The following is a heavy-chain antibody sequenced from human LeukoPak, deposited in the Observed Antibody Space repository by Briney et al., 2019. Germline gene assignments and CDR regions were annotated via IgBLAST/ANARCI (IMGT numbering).Heavy chain of an antibody. D-gene: IGHD3-10*01. J-gene: IGHJ4*02. Sequence: PGGSLRLSCAASGFTFNYYGMNWVRQAPGRGLEWLAFIRYDGGNKYYADSVKGRFTISRDNSKNTLYLEMNRLRAEDTAVYYCAKRKDASGSYHTQPYFDYWGQGNLVTVSS. CDR3: AKRKDASGSYHTQPYFDY. CDR1: GFTFNYYG. V-gene: IGHV3-30*02. CDR2: IRYDGGNK.